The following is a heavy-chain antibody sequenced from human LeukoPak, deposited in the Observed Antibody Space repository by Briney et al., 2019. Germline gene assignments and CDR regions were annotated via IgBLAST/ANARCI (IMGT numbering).Heavy chain of an antibody. CDR3: ARDYTSGCYDY. J-gene: IGHJ4*02. CDR2: IYHSGST. D-gene: IGHD6-19*01. Sequence: SETLSLTCSVSGGSISSGGYYWSWIRQPPGKGLEWIGYIYHSGSTFYNPSLKSRVTISVDTSKNQFSLKLSSVTAADTAVYYCARDYTSGCYDYWGQGTLVTVSS. V-gene: IGHV4-30-2*01. CDR1: GGSISSGGYY.